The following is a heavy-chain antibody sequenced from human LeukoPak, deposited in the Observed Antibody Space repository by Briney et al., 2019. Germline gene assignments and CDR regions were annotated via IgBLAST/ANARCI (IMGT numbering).Heavy chain of an antibody. D-gene: IGHD3-22*01. CDR3: ARELYYYDSSGYLDV. J-gene: IGHJ6*02. V-gene: IGHV3-7*01. CDR2: MKQEGSEK. CDR1: GFIFSRYW. Sequence: PGGSLSLFCAASGFIFSRYWTRWARQARGGGMGWVANMKQEGSEKYYVDSVKGRFTISRDNAKTSLYLQMNSLRAEDTAVYYCARELYYYDSSGYLDVWGQGTTVTVSS.